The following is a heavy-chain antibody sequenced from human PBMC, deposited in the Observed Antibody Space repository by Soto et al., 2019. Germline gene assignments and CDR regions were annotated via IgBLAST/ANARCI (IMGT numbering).Heavy chain of an antibody. CDR1: GGTFNTYA. V-gene: IGHV1-69*19. Sequence: QVQLVQSGAEMKKPGSSVKVSCQSSGGTFNTYAMNWVRQPPGQGPEWMGDISPMFGAANYAPKFQGRVTITACESTGTSYMQLSSLTSEDTAIYFCAREVQVHTPAFVYWGQGTLVTVSS. CDR2: ISPMFGAA. CDR3: AREVQVHTPAFVY. J-gene: IGHJ4*02. D-gene: IGHD3-10*01.